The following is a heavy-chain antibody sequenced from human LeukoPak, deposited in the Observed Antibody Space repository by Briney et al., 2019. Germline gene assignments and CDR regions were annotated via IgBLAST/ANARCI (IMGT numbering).Heavy chain of an antibody. CDR1: GYTFTNYG. Sequence: ASVKVSCKASGYTFTNYGITWVRQAPGQGLEWMGWISAYNGNTNYAQKFQGRVTTTTDTSTTTAYMELRSLRSDDTAVYYCARGVGQTTGTTGGYYFDFWGQGTLVTVSS. V-gene: IGHV1-18*01. CDR2: ISAYNGNT. J-gene: IGHJ4*02. D-gene: IGHD1-1*01. CDR3: ARGVGQTTGTTGGYYFDF.